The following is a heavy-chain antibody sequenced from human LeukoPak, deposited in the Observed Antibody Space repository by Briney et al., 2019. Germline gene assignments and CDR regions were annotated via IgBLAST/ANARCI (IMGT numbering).Heavy chain of an antibody. Sequence: GESLKISCKGSGYSFTSCWIGWVRQMPGKGLEWMGRIDPGDSYTNYSPSFQGHVAISVDKSISTAYLEWTSLKATDSAIYYCARIYCTSISCALGWFDPWGQGTLVTVSS. D-gene: IGHD2-2*01. CDR1: GYSFTSCW. J-gene: IGHJ5*02. V-gene: IGHV5-10-1*01. CDR3: ARIYCTSISCALGWFDP. CDR2: IDPGDSYT.